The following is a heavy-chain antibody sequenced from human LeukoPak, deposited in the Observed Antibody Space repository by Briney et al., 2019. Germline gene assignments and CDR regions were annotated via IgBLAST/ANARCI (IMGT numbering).Heavy chain of an antibody. Sequence: ASVKVSCKASGYTFTGYYMHWVRQAPGQGLEWTGWINPNSGGTNYAQKFQGRVTMTRDTSISTAYMELSRLRSDDTAVYYCASISNPNYYYYYMDVWGKGTTVTVSS. CDR1: GYTFTGYY. V-gene: IGHV1-2*02. CDR3: ASISNPNYYYYYMDV. J-gene: IGHJ6*03. CDR2: INPNSGGT. D-gene: IGHD3-3*02.